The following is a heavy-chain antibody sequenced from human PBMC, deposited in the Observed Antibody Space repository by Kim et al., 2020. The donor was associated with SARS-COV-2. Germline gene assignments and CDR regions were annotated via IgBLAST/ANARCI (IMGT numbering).Heavy chain of an antibody. J-gene: IGHJ4*02. V-gene: IGHV4-34*01. D-gene: IGHD6-19*01. Sequence: SETLSLTCAVYGGSFSGYYWSWIRQPPGKGLEWIGEINHSGSTNYNPFLKSRVTISVDTSKNQFSLKLSSVTAADTAVYYCARTAVPFGIGNLYYFDYWGQGTLVTVSS. CDR1: GGSFSGYY. CDR3: ARTAVPFGIGNLYYFDY. CDR2: INHSGST.